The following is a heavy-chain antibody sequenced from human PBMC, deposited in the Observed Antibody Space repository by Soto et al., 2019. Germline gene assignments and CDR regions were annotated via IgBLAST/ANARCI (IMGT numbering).Heavy chain of an antibody. CDR3: ARGRYLDSSDYWVANLPFDH. D-gene: IGHD3-22*01. CDR2: ISRSGRGSA. J-gene: IGHJ4*02. V-gene: IGHV3-23*01. Sequence: GESLKISCAASGFTFNSYVMTWVRQAPGEGLEWVSSISRSGRGSAYYADSVKGRFTISRDNSENTLFLQMNNLRDEDTALYYCARGRYLDSSDYWVANLPFDHWGLGTLVTVSS. CDR1: GFTFNSYV.